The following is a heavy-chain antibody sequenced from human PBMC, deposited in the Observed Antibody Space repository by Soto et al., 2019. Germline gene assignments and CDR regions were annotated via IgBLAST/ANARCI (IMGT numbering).Heavy chain of an antibody. CDR1: GFTFSSYA. J-gene: IGHJ4*02. CDR2: ISYDGSNK. CDR3: ARDYGDRPTSRITMIPTYYFDY. Sequence: HPGGSLRLSCAASGFTFSSYAMHWVRQAPGKGLEWVAVISYDGSNKYYADSVKGRFTISRDNSKNTLYLQMNSLRAEDTAVYYCARDYGDRPTSRITMIPTYYFDYWGQGTLVTVSS. D-gene: IGHD3-22*01. V-gene: IGHV3-30-3*01.